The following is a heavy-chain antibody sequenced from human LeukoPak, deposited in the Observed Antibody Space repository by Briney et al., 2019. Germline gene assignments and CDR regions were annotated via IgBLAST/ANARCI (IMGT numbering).Heavy chain of an antibody. D-gene: IGHD3-10*02. J-gene: IGHJ4*02. CDR1: GGSISSYY. Sequence: SETLSLTCTVSGGSISSYYWSWIRQPAGKRLEWIGRIYYSGSTNYNPSLKSRVTISVDTSKNQFSLKLSSVTAADTAVYYCARARRYGRGDFDYWGQGTLVTVSS. CDR3: ARARRYGRGDFDY. CDR2: IYYSGST. V-gene: IGHV4-4*07.